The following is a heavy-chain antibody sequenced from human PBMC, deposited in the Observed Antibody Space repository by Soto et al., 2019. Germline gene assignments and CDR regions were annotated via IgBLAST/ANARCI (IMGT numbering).Heavy chain of an antibody. Sequence: NPGGSLRLSCVASGFTFSDYYMSWFRQAPGKGLEWVSYISSGSSTISYSDSVKGRFTISRDSAKNSLYLQMNSLRAEDTAVYYCAKAMYSSKTDFDYWGQGTLVTVSS. J-gene: IGHJ4*02. CDR2: ISSGSSTI. D-gene: IGHD6-13*01. CDR3: AKAMYSSKTDFDY. V-gene: IGHV3-11*01. CDR1: GFTFSDYY.